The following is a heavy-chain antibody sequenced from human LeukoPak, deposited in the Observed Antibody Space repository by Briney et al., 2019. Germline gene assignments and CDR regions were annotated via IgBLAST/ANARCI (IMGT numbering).Heavy chain of an antibody. D-gene: IGHD6-6*01. V-gene: IGHV3-30-3*01. J-gene: IGHJ3*02. CDR3: ARVDSSSSNGGAFDI. CDR1: GFTFSSYA. CDR2: ISYDGSNK. Sequence: GGSLRFSCAASGFTFSSYAMHWVRQAPGKGLEWVAVISYDGSNKYYADSVKGRFTISRDNSKNTLYLQMNSLRAEDTAVYYCARVDSSSSNGGAFDIWGQGTMVTVSS.